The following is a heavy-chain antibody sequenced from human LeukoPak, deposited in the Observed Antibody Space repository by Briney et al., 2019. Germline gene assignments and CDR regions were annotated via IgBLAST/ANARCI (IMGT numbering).Heavy chain of an antibody. Sequence: ASVKVSCKASGYTFTSYGISWVRQAPGQGLEWMGWISAYNGNTNYAQKLQGRVTMTTDTSTSTAYMELRSLRSDDTAVYYCARSPGYYSRDNWFDPWGQGTLVTVSS. D-gene: IGHD3-22*01. J-gene: IGHJ5*02. V-gene: IGHV1-18*01. CDR2: ISAYNGNT. CDR3: ARSPGYYSRDNWFDP. CDR1: GYTFTSYG.